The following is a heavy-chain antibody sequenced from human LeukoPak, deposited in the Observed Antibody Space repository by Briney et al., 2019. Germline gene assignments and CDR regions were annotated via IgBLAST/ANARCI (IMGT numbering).Heavy chain of an antibody. Sequence: AGGSLRLSCAASGFTFSSYSMNGVSQAPGKGLEWVSSISSSSSYIYYADSVKGRFTISRDNAKNSLYLQMNSLRAEDTAVYYCARSRKVVPSPYYFDYWGQGTLVTVSS. V-gene: IGHV3-21*01. J-gene: IGHJ4*02. CDR1: GFTFSSYS. CDR3: ARSRKVVPSPYYFDY. D-gene: IGHD2-15*01. CDR2: ISSSSSYI.